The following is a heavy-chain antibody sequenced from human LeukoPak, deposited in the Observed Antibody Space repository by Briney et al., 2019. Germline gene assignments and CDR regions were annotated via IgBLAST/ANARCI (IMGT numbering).Heavy chain of an antibody. CDR2: ISYDGSNK. CDR1: GFTFSSYA. CDR3: ARWVAGPTGGGFDY. D-gene: IGHD2-15*01. J-gene: IGHJ4*02. V-gene: IGHV3-30-3*01. Sequence: PGGSLRLSCAASGFTFSSYAMHWVRQAPGKGXXXXXVISYDGSNKYYADSVKGRFTISRDNSKNTLYLQMNSLRAEDTAVYYCARWVAGPTGGGFDYWGQGTLVTVSS.